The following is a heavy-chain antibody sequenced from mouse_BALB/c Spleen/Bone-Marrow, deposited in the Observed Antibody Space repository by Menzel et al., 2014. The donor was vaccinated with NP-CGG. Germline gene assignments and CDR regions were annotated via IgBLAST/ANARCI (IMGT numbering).Heavy chain of an antibody. J-gene: IGHJ2*01. V-gene: IGHV14-3*02. Sequence: EVQLQQSGAELVKPGASVKLSCTASGFNIKDTYMHWVKQRPEQGLEWIGRIDPANGNTKYDPKFQGKASITADTSSNTAYLQLSSLTSEDTAVYYCASYAYGYYFDYWGQGTTLPVSS. CDR2: IDPANGNT. CDR1: GFNIKDTY. D-gene: IGHD2-2*01. CDR3: ASYAYGYYFDY.